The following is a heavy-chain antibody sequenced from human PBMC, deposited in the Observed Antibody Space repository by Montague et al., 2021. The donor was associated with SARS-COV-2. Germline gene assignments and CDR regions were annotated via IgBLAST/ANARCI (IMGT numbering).Heavy chain of an antibody. Sequence: SLRLSCPASGFTFSSYSTNWVRQTPGKGLEWVSYISSSSSTIYYADSVKGRFTISRDNAKNSLYLQMNSLRDEDTAVYYCARDQVLWFGEHVVWGQGTLVTASS. CDR2: ISSSSSTI. J-gene: IGHJ4*02. CDR3: ARDQVLWFGEHVV. D-gene: IGHD3-10*01. V-gene: IGHV3-48*02. CDR1: GFTFSSYS.